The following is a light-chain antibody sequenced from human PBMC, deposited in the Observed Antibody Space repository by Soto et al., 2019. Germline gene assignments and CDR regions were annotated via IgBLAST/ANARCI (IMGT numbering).Light chain of an antibody. CDR1: SSNIGSNY. Sequence: QSVLTQPSSASGTPGQRVTISCSGSSSNIGSNYVYWYQQLPGTAPKLLIYRNDQRPSGVPDRFSGSKSGTSASLAISGLRSEDEADYHCAAWDDSLTAPVFGGGTKVTVL. CDR3: AAWDDSLTAPV. V-gene: IGLV1-47*01. J-gene: IGLJ2*01. CDR2: RND.